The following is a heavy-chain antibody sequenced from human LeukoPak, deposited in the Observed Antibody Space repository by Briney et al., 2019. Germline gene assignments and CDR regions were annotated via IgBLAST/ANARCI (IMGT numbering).Heavy chain of an antibody. CDR3: ATRSGGRATYYYYYMDV. V-gene: IGHV1-24*01. Sequence: VASVKVSCKVSGYTLTELSMHWVRQAPGKGRGWMGGFDPEDRETIYAQKFQGRVTMTEDTSTDTAYMELSSLRSEDTAVYYCATRSGGRATYYYYYMDVWGKGTTVTVSS. CDR1: GYTLTELS. J-gene: IGHJ6*03. D-gene: IGHD2-15*01. CDR2: FDPEDRET.